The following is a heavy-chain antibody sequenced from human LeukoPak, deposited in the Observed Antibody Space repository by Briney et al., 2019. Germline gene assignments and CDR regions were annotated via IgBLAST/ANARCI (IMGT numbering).Heavy chain of an antibody. CDR1: GGSISSGGYY. D-gene: IGHD2-8*01. J-gene: IGHJ6*03. V-gene: IGHV4-30-2*01. CDR3: ARDHPTPNAGYMDV. CDR2: IYHSGST. Sequence: SETLSLTCTVSGGSISSGGYYWSWIRQPPGKGLEWIGYIYHSGSTYYNPSLKSRVTISVDRSKNQFSLKLSSVTAADTAVYYCARDHPTPNAGYMDVWGKGTTVTVSS.